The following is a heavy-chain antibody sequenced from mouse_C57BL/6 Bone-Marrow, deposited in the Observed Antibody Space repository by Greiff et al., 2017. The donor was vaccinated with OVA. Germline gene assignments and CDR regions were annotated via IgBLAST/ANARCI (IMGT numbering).Heavy chain of an antibody. CDR2: IHPNSGST. V-gene: IGHV1-64*01. CDR1: GYTFTSYW. CDR3: ARKGDYYGPWFAY. Sequence: QVQLQQPGAELVKPGASVKLSCKASGYTFTSYWMHWVKQRPGQGLEWIGMIHPNSGSTNYNEKFKGKATLTVDKSSSTAYMELNSLTSEDSAVYYCARKGDYYGPWFAYWGQGTLVTVSA. D-gene: IGHD1-2*01. J-gene: IGHJ3*01.